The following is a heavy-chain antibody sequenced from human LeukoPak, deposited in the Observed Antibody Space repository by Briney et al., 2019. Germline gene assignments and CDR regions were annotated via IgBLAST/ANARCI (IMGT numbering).Heavy chain of an antibody. D-gene: IGHD3-10*01. CDR2: ISSRGTTI. V-gene: IGHV3-48*03. Sequence: GGSLRLSCAVSGFTFSSYEMNWVRQAPGKGLEWVSYISSRGTTIYYVDSVKGRFTISRDNAKNSLYLQMNSLRAEDTAVYYCARDPDGSGSYWGQGTLVTVSS. CDR1: GFTFSSYE. J-gene: IGHJ4*02. CDR3: ARDPDGSGSY.